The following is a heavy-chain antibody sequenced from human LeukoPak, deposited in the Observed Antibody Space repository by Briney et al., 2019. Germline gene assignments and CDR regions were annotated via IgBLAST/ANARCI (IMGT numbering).Heavy chain of an antibody. J-gene: IGHJ6*02. Sequence: ASVKVSCKASGGTFGSYAISWVRQAPGQGLEWMGGILPSFGATKYSQQFQDRVTITADVSTTTVYMDLTSLSSEDTALYYCARPLNTMVRGITTATDFFSYAMDVWGQGAAVTVSS. CDR3: ARPLNTMVRGITTATDFFSYAMDV. CDR2: ILPSFGAT. D-gene: IGHD3-10*01. CDR1: GGTFGSYA. V-gene: IGHV1-69*13.